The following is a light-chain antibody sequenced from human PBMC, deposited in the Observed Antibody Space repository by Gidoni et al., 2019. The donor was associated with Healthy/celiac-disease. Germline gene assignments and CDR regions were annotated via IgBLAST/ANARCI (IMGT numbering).Light chain of an antibody. CDR2: GAS. Sequence: EIVMTQSPATLSVSPGERATLSCRASQSVSINLAWYQQKPGQAPRLLIYGASTRATGIPARFSGSGSGTEFTLTISSLQSEDFAVYYCQPYNTWPLTFAGXTKVEMK. J-gene: IGKJ4*01. CDR1: QSVSIN. CDR3: QPYNTWPLT. V-gene: IGKV3-15*01.